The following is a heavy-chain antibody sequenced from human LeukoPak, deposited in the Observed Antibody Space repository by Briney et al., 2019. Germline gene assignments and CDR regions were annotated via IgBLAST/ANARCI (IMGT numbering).Heavy chain of an antibody. D-gene: IGHD6-13*01. CDR2: ISGGGYST. V-gene: IGHV3-23*01. J-gene: IGHJ4*02. CDR1: GFTFSSYA. Sequence: GGSLRLSCAASGFTFSSYAMSWVRQAPGKGLQWISTISGGGYSTYYAESVKGRFTISKDNSKNTVFLHMNSLSAEDTAVYYCAKAPYSSSWSLYFDDWGQGTLVTVSS. CDR3: AKAPYSSSWSLYFDD.